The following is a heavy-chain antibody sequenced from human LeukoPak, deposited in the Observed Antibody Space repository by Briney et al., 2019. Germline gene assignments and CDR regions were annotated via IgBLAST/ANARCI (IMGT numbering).Heavy chain of an antibody. CDR3: ARSGLVVTPYFDY. CDR2: ISGSGGST. Sequence: SGGSLRLSCAASGFTFSSYAMSWVRQAPGKGLEWVSAISGSGGSTYYADSVKGRFTISRDNSKNTLYLQMNSLRAEDTAVYYCARSGLVVTPYFDYWGQGTLVTVSS. J-gene: IGHJ4*02. CDR1: GFTFSSYA. D-gene: IGHD4-23*01. V-gene: IGHV3-23*01.